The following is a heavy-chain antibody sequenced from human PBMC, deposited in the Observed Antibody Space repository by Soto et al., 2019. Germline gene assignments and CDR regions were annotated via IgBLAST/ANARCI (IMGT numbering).Heavy chain of an antibody. J-gene: IGHJ4*02. V-gene: IGHV1-46*01. CDR1: GYTFTHYY. CDR3: ARDLAAGEQ. Sequence: QVQLVQSGAEVKKPGASVKLSCRTSGYTFTHYYIHWVRQAPGQGLEWLGIINPASGSTNYAQDFQGRVTLTMDTSTTTVYMDLSGLRAEDTAIFYSARDLAAGEQWGQGTLVTVSS. D-gene: IGHD6-13*01. CDR2: INPASGST.